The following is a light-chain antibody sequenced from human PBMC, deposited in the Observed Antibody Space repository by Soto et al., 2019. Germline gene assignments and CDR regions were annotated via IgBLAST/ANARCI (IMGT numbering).Light chain of an antibody. CDR3: QQYGSSL. V-gene: IGKV3-20*01. CDR1: QSVSSSY. J-gene: IGKJ3*01. Sequence: EIVLTQSPGTLSLSPGERATLSCRASQSVSSSYLAWYQQKPGQAPRLLIYGASSRATGIPDRFSGSGSGTDFTLTISRLEPEDFSVYYCQQYGSSLFGPGTIVDIK. CDR2: GAS.